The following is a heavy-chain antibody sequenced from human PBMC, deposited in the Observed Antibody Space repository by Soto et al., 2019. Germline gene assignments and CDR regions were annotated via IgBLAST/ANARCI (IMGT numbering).Heavy chain of an antibody. J-gene: IGHJ4*02. V-gene: IGHV3-23*01. D-gene: IGHD3-3*01. CDR2: ISGSGGST. Sequence: GGSLRLSCAASGFTFSSYAMSWVRQAPGKGLEWVSAISGSGGSTYYADSVKGRSTISRDNSKNTLYLQMNSLRAEDTAVYYCAKGRDFWSGYYIWGQGTLVTVSS. CDR1: GFTFSSYA. CDR3: AKGRDFWSGYYI.